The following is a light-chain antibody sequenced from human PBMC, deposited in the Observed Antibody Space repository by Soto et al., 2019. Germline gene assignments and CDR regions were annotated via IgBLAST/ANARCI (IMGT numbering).Light chain of an antibody. J-gene: IGLJ1*01. CDR3: KSYAGSNTYV. CDR2: EVV. CDR1: RNDIGVYDF. Sequence: QAALTQTASACGSPGQSVTISCTGTRNDIGVYDFVSWYQHHPGKAPRLIIYEVVQRPSGVPDRFSGSKSGNTASLTVSGLQAEDEADYFCKSYAGSNTYVFGSGTKV. V-gene: IGLV2-8*01.